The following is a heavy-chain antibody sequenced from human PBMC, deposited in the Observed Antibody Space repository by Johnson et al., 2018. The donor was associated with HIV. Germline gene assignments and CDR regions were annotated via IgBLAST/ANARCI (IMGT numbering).Heavy chain of an antibody. J-gene: IGHJ3*02. V-gene: IGHV3-23*03. CDR1: GFTFDDYG. CDR3: AKVAGAFDI. Sequence: VQLVESGGAVVRPGGSLRLSCPASGFTFDDYGMSWVRQAPGKGLEWVSVIYSGGSTYYADSVKGRFTISRDNSKNTLYLQINSLRAEDTAVYYCAKVAGAFDIWGQGTTVTVSP. CDR2: IYSGGST.